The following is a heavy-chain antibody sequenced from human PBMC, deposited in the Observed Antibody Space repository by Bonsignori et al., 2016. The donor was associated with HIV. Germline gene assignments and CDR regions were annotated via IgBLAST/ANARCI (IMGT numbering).Heavy chain of an antibody. CDR3: ATLAAAGTEGFDY. D-gene: IGHD6-13*01. V-gene: IGHV3-23*03. J-gene: IGHJ4*02. CDR2: IYSGGSST. Sequence: WIRQPPGKGLEWVSVIYSGGSSTYYADSVKGRFTISRDNSKNTLYLQMNSLRAEDTAVYYCATLAAAGTEGFDYWGQGTLVTVSS.